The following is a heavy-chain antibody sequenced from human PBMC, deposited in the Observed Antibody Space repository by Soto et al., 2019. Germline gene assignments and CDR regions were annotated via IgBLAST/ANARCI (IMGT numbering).Heavy chain of an antibody. CDR2: IIPIFGTA. Sequence: QVQLVQSGAEVKKPGSSVKVSCKASGGTFSSYAISWVRQAPGQGLEWMGGIIPIFGTANYAQKFQGRVTITADESTSTAYMELSSLRSEDTAVYYCARDSWDYGDYRSALKPRNWFDPWGQGTLVTVSS. D-gene: IGHD4-17*01. CDR3: ARDSWDYGDYRSALKPRNWFDP. J-gene: IGHJ5*02. V-gene: IGHV1-69*01. CDR1: GGTFSSYA.